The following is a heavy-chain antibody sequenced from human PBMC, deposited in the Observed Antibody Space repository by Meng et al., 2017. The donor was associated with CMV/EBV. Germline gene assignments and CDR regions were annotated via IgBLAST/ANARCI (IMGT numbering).Heavy chain of an antibody. CDR1: GGSISSYY. J-gene: IGHJ5*02. CDR2: IYYSGST. V-gene: IGHV4-59*01. D-gene: IGHD3-3*01. Sequence: SETLSLTCTVSGGSISSYYWSWIRQPPGKGLEWIGYIYYSGSTNYNPSLKSRVTISVDTSKNQFSLKLRSVTAADTAVYYCAREGYDFWSGSPPRGWFDPWGQGTLVTVSS. CDR3: AREGYDFWSGSPPRGWFDP.